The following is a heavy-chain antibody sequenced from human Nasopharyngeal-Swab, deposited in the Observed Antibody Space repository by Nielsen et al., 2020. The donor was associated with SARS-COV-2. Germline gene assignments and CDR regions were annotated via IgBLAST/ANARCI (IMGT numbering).Heavy chain of an antibody. J-gene: IGHJ4*02. CDR1: GYTFTSYY. V-gene: IGHV1-46*01. CDR3: ARDGDKYSEY. CDR2: INPSGGST. D-gene: IGHD6-6*01. Sequence: ASVKVSCKASGYTFTSYYMHWVRQAPGQGLEWMGIINPSGGSTSYAQKFQGRVTMTRDTSTTTAYMELRSLGYDDTAVYYCARDGDKYSEYWGQGSLVTVSS.